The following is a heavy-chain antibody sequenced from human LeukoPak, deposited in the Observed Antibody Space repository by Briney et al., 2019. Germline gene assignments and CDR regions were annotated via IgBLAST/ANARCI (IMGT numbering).Heavy chain of an antibody. CDR2: ISSSGSTK. Sequence: GGSLRLSCAASGFTFNDYFMTWIRQAPGKGLEWVSYISSSGSTKYHADSVKGRFTISRDNAKNSVYLQMNSLRVEDTAMYYCARGTRSGGSWGQGTLVTVSS. D-gene: IGHD6-19*01. V-gene: IGHV3-11*01. CDR1: GFTFNDYF. CDR3: ARGTRSGGS. J-gene: IGHJ5*02.